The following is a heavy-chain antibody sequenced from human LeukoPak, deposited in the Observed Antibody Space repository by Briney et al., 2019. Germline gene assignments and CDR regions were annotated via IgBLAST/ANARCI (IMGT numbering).Heavy chain of an antibody. J-gene: IGHJ5*02. CDR1: GFTFSSYA. D-gene: IGHD2-15*01. CDR2: ISGSGVSA. Sequence: PRGSLRLSCAASGFTFSSYAMSWVRQAPGKGLEWVSTISGSGVSAYYAESVKGRFTISRDNSKNTLYLQMNSLRAEDTALYYCAKDRAVVATPYNWFDPWGQGTPVTVSS. CDR3: AKDRAVVATPYNWFDP. V-gene: IGHV3-23*01.